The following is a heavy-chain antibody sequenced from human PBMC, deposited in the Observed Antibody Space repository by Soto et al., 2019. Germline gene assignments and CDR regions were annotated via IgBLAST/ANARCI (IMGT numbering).Heavy chain of an antibody. CDR2: ISGSGSTA. D-gene: IGHD5-18*01. CDR3: AIGARGYSAAAMDF. J-gene: IGHJ6*02. Sequence: EVQLLESGGGLVQPGGSLRLSCAASEFSFGGYAISWVRLAPGKGLEWVSGISGSGSTAFYADSVRGPFTISRDNSKNTLYLQLTSPRAEDTAVYYCAIGARGYSAAAMDFWCQGTTVTGSS. CDR1: EFSFGGYA. V-gene: IGHV3-23*01.